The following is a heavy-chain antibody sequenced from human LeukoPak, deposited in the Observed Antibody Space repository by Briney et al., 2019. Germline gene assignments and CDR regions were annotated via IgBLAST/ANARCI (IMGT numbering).Heavy chain of an antibody. CDR2: IIPIFGTA. J-gene: IGHJ4*02. CDR3: ASRLYCSNTRCRNFPFAY. Sequence: SVKVSCKASGGTFSSYAINWVRQAPGQGLEWMGGIIPIFGTANYAQKFQDRVTITADESTSTAYMELSSLRYEDTAIYYCASRLYCSNTRCRNFPFAYWGQGTLVTVSS. CDR1: GGTFSSYA. D-gene: IGHD2-2*01. V-gene: IGHV1-69*01.